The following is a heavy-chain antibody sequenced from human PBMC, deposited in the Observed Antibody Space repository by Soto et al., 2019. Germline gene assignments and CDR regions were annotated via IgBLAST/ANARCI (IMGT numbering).Heavy chain of an antibody. CDR1: GSITGYY. J-gene: IGHJ4*01. D-gene: IGHD2-15*01. CDR2: GFHGGTT. V-gene: IGHV4-59*01. CDR3: ARERKGFGYLDC. Sequence: ETLSLTCNVSGSITGYYWSWVRQPPGKTLEWIGYGFHGGTTKYNQSPQSGVTMSLDTAESQFSLSLTAWSAADTAVYYWARERKGFGYLDCLGQGAL.